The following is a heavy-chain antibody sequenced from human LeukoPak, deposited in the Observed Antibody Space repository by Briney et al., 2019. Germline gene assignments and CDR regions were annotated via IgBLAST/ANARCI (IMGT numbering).Heavy chain of an antibody. CDR1: GGSISSGDYY. CDR3: ARAVTMTTVTTNRWFDP. D-gene: IGHD4-11*01. V-gene: IGHV4-61*08. J-gene: IGHJ5*02. CDR2: IYYSGST. Sequence: PSQTLSLTCTVSGGSISSGDYYWSWIRQPPGKGLEWIGYIYYSGSTNYNPSLKSRVTISVDTSKNQFSLKLSSVTAADTAVYYCARAVTMTTVTTNRWFDPWGQGTLVTVSS.